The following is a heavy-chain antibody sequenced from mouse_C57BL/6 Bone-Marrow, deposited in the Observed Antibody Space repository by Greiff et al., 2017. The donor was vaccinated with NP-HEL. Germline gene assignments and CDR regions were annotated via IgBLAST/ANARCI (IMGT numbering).Heavy chain of an antibody. J-gene: IGHJ2*01. CDR3: GRQRAYYYGSSYVVDY. CDR2: ISSGGSYT. V-gene: IGHV5-6*02. Sequence: EVKLEESGGDLVKPGGSLKLSCAASGFTFSSYGMSWVRQTPDKRLEWVATISSGGSYTYYPDSVKGRFTISRDNAKNTLYLQMSSLKSEDTAMYYCGRQRAYYYGSSYVVDYWGQGTTLTVSS. CDR1: GFTFSSYG. D-gene: IGHD1-1*01.